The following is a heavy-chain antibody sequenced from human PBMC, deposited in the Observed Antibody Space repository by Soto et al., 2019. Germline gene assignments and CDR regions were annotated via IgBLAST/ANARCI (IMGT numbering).Heavy chain of an antibody. CDR2: IYYNGNT. J-gene: IGHJ4*02. CDR3: AREGNLGRWIQPLDS. V-gene: IGHV4-59*01. D-gene: IGHD2-2*03. Sequence: PSETLSLTCSVSGGSISGSYWSWIRQPPGKGLEWIGYIYYNGNTNYNPSLKSRVTMSVDTSANQFSLKLISVTTADTAVYFCAREGNLGRWIQPLDSWGQGTLVTVSS. CDR1: GGSISGSY.